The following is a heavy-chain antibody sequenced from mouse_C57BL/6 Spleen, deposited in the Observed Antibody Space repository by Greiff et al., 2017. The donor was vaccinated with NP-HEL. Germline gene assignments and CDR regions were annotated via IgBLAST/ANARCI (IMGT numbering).Heavy chain of an antibody. CDR3: ARHVEMGYDSYAMDY. J-gene: IGHJ4*01. CDR1: GYTFTEYP. D-gene: IGHD2-2*01. CDR2: FYPGSGSI. Sequence: QVHVKQSGAELVKPGASVKLSCKASGYTFTEYPIHWVKQRSGQGLEWIGWFYPGSGSIKYNEKFKDKATLTADKSSSTAYMELSRLTSEDSAVYSCARHVEMGYDSYAMDYWGQGTSVTVSS. V-gene: IGHV1-62-2*01.